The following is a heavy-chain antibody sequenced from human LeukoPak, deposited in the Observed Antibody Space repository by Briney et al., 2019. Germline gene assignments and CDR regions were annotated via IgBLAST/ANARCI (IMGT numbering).Heavy chain of an antibody. D-gene: IGHD2-21*02. Sequence: SGPALVKPTQTLTLTCTFSGFSLSTSGMRVSWIRQPPGKALEWLARIDWDDDKFYSTSLKTRLTISKDTSKNQVVLTMTNMDPVDTATYYCARTTSYCGGDCYVDWGQRTLVTVSS. CDR1: GFSLSTSGMR. V-gene: IGHV2-70*04. J-gene: IGHJ4*02. CDR2: IDWDDDK. CDR3: ARTTSYCGGDCYVD.